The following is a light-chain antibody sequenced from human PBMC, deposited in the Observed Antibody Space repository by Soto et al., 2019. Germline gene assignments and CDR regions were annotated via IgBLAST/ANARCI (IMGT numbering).Light chain of an antibody. J-gene: IGLJ1*01. V-gene: IGLV2-8*01. CDR2: GGV. Sequence: QSALTQPPSASGSPGQSVTISCTGTKNDIGVYDFVSWYQHHPGKAPRMIIYGGVQRPSGVPDRFSGSKSGNTASLTISGLQAEDEAEYYCQSSDSSLNGAEVFGTDTKVPVL. CDR3: QSSDSSLNGAEV. CDR1: KNDIGVYDF.